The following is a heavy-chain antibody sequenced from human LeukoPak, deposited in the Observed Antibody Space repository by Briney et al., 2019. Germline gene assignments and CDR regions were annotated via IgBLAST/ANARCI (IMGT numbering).Heavy chain of an antibody. CDR2: IYYSGST. CDR1: GGSISSYY. CDR3: ARGTTVIWFDP. Sequence: PSKTLSLTCTVSGGSISSYYWSWIRQPPGKGLEWIGYIYYSGSTNYNPSLKSRVTISVDTSKNQFSLKLSSVTAADTAVYYCARGTTVIWFDPWGQGTLVTVSS. V-gene: IGHV4-59*01. J-gene: IGHJ5*02. D-gene: IGHD4-17*01.